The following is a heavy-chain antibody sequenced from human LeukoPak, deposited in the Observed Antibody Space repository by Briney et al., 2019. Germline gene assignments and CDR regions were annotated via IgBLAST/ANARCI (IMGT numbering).Heavy chain of an antibody. D-gene: IGHD3-22*01. CDR2: ISGSGGST. J-gene: IGHJ4*02. CDR3: AKDGSGYYGYFDY. Sequence: GGSLRLSCAASGFTFSSTWMHWFRQGAGKGLVWVSAISGSGGSTYYADSVKGRFTISRDNSKNTLYLQMNSLRAEDTAVYYRAKDGSGYYGYFDYWGQGTLVTVSS. V-gene: IGHV3-23*01. CDR1: GFTFSSTW.